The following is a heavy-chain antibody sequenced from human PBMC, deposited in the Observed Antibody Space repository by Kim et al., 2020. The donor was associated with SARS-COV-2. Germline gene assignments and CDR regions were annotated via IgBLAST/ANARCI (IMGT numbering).Heavy chain of an antibody. CDR1: GGSISSSSYY. CDR3: ARGGGFDWLLYDLFGY. D-gene: IGHD3-9*01. CDR2: IYYSGST. V-gene: IGHV4-39*01. J-gene: IGHJ4*02. Sequence: SETLSLTCTVSGGSISSSSYYWGWIRQPPGKGLEWIGSIYYSGSTYYNPSLKSRVTISVDTSKNQFSLKLSSVTAADTAVYYCARGGGFDWLLYDLFGYWGQGTLVTVSS.